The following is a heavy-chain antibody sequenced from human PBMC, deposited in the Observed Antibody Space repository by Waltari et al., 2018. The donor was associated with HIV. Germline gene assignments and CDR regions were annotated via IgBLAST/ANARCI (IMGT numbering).Heavy chain of an antibody. CDR1: GGSFSGYY. CDR2: ISLGGSP. V-gene: IGHV4-34*01. D-gene: IGHD2-2*01. Sequence: QVQLQQWGAGLLKPSETLSLSCAVYGGSFSGYYWSWIRQPPGKGLEWIGEISLGGSPNYNPSLERRVAISVDTSKKHFSLKLGSVTAADTAVYYCARGGDMVVVPAAYRGSEDYNGMDVWGQGTTVTVSS. J-gene: IGHJ6*02. CDR3: ARGGDMVVVPAAYRGSEDYNGMDV.